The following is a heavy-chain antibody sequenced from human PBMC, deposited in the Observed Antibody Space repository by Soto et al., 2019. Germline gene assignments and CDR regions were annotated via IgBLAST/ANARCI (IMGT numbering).Heavy chain of an antibody. Sequence: WETLSLTCTVSGGSVSSGAYSWTWIRQPPGKGLEWIGYIYYSGSTNYNPSLKSRVTISVDTSKNQFSLKLSSVTAADTAVYYCAKDKPGGSNSNDAFDIWGQGTMVTVSS. CDR1: GGSVSSGAYS. J-gene: IGHJ3*02. V-gene: IGHV4-61*08. D-gene: IGHD2-15*01. CDR2: IYYSGST. CDR3: AKDKPGGSNSNDAFDI.